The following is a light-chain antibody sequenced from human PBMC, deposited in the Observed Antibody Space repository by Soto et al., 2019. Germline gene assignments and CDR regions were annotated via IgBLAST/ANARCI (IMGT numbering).Light chain of an antibody. CDR1: QSIDRW. CDR3: QHYNSYGT. J-gene: IGKJ1*01. Sequence: SQLAQSPSTLPASLGDRLSITFRASQSIDRWLAWYQQKPGKAPKILIYHASSLDTGIPARFSGSGSGTEFTLTITSVQPDDFATYYCQHYNSYGTFGQGTKVDIK. CDR2: HAS. V-gene: IGKV1-5*01.